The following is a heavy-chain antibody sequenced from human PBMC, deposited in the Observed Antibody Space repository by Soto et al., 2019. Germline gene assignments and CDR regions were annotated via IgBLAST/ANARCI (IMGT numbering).Heavy chain of an antibody. V-gene: IGHV3-15*01. CDR2: IKSKSDGGTI. Sequence: PGGSLRLSCAASGFTFTNAWMSWVRQGPGKGLEWVGRIKSKSDGGTIDYAAPVKGRFTISRDDSKNTLYLQMNSLKTEDTAVYYCTTGPNLRPLAAFDIWGQGTVVTVS. CDR3: TTGPNLRPLAAFDI. J-gene: IGHJ3*02. CDR1: GFTFTNAW.